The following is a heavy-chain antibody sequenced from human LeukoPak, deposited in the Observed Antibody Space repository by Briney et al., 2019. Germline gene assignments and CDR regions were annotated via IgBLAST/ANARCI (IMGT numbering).Heavy chain of an antibody. CDR3: ARAGDPFYYYYYYMDV. CDR2: ISAYNGNT. J-gene: IGHJ6*03. CDR1: GYTFTSYG. Sequence: ASVKVSCKASGYTFTSYGIRWVRQAPGQGLEWMGWISAYNGNTNYAQKLQGRVTMTTDTSTSTAYMELRSLRSDDTAVYYCARAGDPFYYYYYYMDVWGKGTTVTVSS. V-gene: IGHV1-18*01.